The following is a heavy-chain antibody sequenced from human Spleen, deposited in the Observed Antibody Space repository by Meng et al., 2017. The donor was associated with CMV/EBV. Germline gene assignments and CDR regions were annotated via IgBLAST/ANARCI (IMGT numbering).Heavy chain of an antibody. V-gene: IGHV4-34*01. CDR1: GGSFSGYY. CDR3: ARSGRFDY. J-gene: IGHJ4*02. CDR2: INHSGST. D-gene: IGHD1-14*01. Sequence: QGQTQQWGAGLLKPSENLSLTLAVYGGSFSGYYWSWIRQPPGKGLGWIGEINHSGSTNYNPSLKSRVTISVDTSKNQFSLKLSSVTAADTAVYYCARSGRFDYWGQGTLVTVSS.